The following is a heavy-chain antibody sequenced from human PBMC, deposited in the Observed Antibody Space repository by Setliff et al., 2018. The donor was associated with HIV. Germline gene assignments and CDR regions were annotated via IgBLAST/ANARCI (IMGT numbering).Heavy chain of an antibody. CDR3: ARRWGEAFDY. D-gene: IGHD1-26*01. CDR1: GGSISSYY. CDR2: IYYNGNT. Sequence: SETLSLTCTVSGGSISSYYWSWIRQPPGKGLEWIGYIYYNGNTNYNPSLKSRVTISVDTSKNQFSLRLSSVTAADTAVYYCARRWGEAFDYWGQGTLVTVS. V-gene: IGHV4-59*08. J-gene: IGHJ4*02.